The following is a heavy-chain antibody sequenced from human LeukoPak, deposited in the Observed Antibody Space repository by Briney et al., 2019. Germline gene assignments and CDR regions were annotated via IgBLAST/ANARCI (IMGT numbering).Heavy chain of an antibody. CDR3: ARGAGTMVYYIDV. CDR2: ISNDGSHE. V-gene: IGHV3-30*10. Sequence: GRSLRLSCAASGFTFSTFPMHWVRQAPGKGLQWVAVISNDGSHEYYRHSVKGRFTISRDNSKNTLFLQMNSLTIEDTAVYYCARGAGTMVYYIDVWGNGTTVTVPS. J-gene: IGHJ6*03. CDR1: GFTFSTFP. D-gene: IGHD1-7*01.